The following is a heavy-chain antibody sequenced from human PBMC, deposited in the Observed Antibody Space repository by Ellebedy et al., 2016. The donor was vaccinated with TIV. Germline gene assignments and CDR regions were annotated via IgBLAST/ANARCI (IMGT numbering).Heavy chain of an antibody. J-gene: IGHJ4*02. CDR2: IYYSGST. V-gene: IGHV4-39*01. CDR1: GGSISSSSYY. CDR3: ARQYNWNYGLLDY. D-gene: IGHD1-7*01. Sequence: SETLSLTXTVSGGSISSSSYYWGWIRQPPGKGLEWIGSIYYSGSTYYNPSLKSRVTISVDTSKNQFSLKLSSVTAADTAVYYCARQYNWNYGLLDYWGQGTLVTVSS.